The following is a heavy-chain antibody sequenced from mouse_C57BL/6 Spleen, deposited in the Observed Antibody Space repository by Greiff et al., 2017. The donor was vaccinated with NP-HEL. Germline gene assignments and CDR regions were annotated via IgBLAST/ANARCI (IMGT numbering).Heavy chain of an antibody. CDR1: GYTFTSFW. D-gene: IGHD2-3*01. Sequence: QVQLQQPGAELVKPGASVKLSCKASGYTFTSFWMHWVKQRPGQGLEWIGMIYPNSGSTNYNEKFKSKATLTVDKSSSTAYMQLSSLTSEDSAVYYCARSRDGYLDYWGQGTTLTVSS. J-gene: IGHJ2*01. CDR2: IYPNSGST. CDR3: ARSRDGYLDY. V-gene: IGHV1-64*01.